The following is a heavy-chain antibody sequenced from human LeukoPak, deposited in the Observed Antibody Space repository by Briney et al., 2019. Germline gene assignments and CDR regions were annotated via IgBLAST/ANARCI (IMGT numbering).Heavy chain of an antibody. D-gene: IGHD3-3*01. CDR3: ARVGHITIFGVVND. CDR1: GYTFTSYG. J-gene: IGHJ4*02. Sequence: AASVKVSCKASGYTFTSYGISWVRQAPGQWLEWMGWISAYNGNTNYAQKLQGRVTMTTDTSTSTAYMELRSLRSDDTAVYYCARVGHITIFGVVNDWGQGTLVTVSS. V-gene: IGHV1-18*01. CDR2: ISAYNGNT.